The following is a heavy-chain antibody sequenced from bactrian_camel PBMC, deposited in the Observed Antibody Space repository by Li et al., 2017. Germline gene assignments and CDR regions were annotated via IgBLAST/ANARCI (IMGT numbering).Heavy chain of an antibody. D-gene: IGHD2*01. V-gene: IGHV3S42*01. CDR2: IDVDGRI. CDR1: GSTRIQLC. CDR3: AADLARYCGAFPGFFARAS. Sequence: VQLVESGGGSVQSGGSLRLSCVKSGSTRIQLCLGWFRQAPGKEREGVSAIDVDGRISHADFVKGRFAITKDDAKNTPYLQMNSLKPEDSAMYYCAADLARYCGAFPGFFARASWGQGTQVTVS. J-gene: IGHJ4*01.